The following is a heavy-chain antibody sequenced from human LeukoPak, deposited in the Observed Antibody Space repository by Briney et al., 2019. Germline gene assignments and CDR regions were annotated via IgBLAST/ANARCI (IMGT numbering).Heavy chain of an antibody. V-gene: IGHV4-4*07. J-gene: IGHJ6*03. D-gene: IGHD3-10*01. CDR3: ARDRRDMVRGINIVRQYHYYYYMDV. CDR2: IYTSGST. Sequence: SETLSLTCTVSGGSISSYYWSWIRQPAGKGLEWIGRIYTSGSTNYNPSLKSRVTISVDTSKSQFSLKLNSVTAADTAVYYCARDRRDMVRGINIVRQYHYYYYMDVWGKGTTVTVSS. CDR1: GGSISSYY.